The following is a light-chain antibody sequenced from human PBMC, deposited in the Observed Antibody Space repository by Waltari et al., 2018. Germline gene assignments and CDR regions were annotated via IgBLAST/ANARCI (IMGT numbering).Light chain of an antibody. Sequence: QSALTQPRSVSGSPGQSVTISCTGTSSDVGGYNYVSWYQQHPGKAPKLMIYDVNKRPSGVPDRFSGSKFVNTASLTISGLQAEDEADYYCCSHAGSYTYVFGTGTKVTVL. CDR3: CSHAGSYTYV. J-gene: IGLJ1*01. V-gene: IGLV2-11*01. CDR1: SSDVGGYNY. CDR2: DVN.